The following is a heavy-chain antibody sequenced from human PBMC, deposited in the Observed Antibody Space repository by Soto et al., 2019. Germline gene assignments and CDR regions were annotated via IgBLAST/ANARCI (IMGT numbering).Heavy chain of an antibody. J-gene: IGHJ4*02. V-gene: IGHV1-18*01. Sequence: QVHLVQSGAEVKKPGASVKVSCKGSGYDFTTYGITWVRQAPGQGLEWMAWISAHNGNTDYAQKLEGRVTVTRDTSTSTAYMELRSLRSDDKAMYYCARGRYGDYWGQGDLVTVSS. D-gene: IGHD1-1*01. CDR2: ISAHNGNT. CDR1: GYDFTTYG. CDR3: ARGRYGDY.